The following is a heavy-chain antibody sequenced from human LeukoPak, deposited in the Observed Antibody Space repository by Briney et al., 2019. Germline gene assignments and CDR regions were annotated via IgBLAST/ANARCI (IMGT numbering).Heavy chain of an antibody. D-gene: IGHD6-19*01. J-gene: IGHJ6*02. V-gene: IGHV3-30*18. Sequence: QPGRSLRLSCAASGFTFSSYRMHWVRQAPGKGLEWVAVISYDGSNKYYADSVKGRFTISRDNSKNTLYLQMNSLRAEDTAVYYCAKIAVAASYGMDVWGQGTTVTVSS. CDR1: GFTFSSYR. CDR3: AKIAVAASYGMDV. CDR2: ISYDGSNK.